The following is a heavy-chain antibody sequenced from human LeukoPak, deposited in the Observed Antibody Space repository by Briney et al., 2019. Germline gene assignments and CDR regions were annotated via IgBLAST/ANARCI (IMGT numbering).Heavy chain of an antibody. CDR3: ARGGWLHDRGFDY. D-gene: IGHD5-24*01. CDR1: GGDTVSGGSFSNYY. Sequence: SETLSLTCTVSGGDTVSGGSFSNYYWTWIRQPPGKGLEWIGYSGSANYNPSLKSRVTISIDTSKRHFSLTLSSVTAADTAVYYCARGGWLHDRGFDYWGQGTLVTVSS. CDR2: SGSA. V-gene: IGHV4-59*01. J-gene: IGHJ4*02.